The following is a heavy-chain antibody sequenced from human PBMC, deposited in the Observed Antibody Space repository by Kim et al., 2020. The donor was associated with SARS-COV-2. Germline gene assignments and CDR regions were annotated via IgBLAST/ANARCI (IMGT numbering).Heavy chain of an antibody. Sequence: SVKVSCKASGGTFSSYAISWVRQAPGQGLEWMGGIIPIFGTANYAQKFQGRVTITADESTSTAYMELSSLRSEDTAVYYCARRRYCSSTSCYRAAAGTWYFDLWGRGTLVTVSS. CDR3: ARRRYCSSTSCYRAAAGTWYFDL. J-gene: IGHJ2*01. CDR2: IIPIFGTA. CDR1: GGTFSSYA. V-gene: IGHV1-69*13. D-gene: IGHD2-2*02.